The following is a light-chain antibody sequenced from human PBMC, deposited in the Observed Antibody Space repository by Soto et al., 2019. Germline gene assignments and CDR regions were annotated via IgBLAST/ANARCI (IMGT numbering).Light chain of an antibody. V-gene: IGKV1-17*01. J-gene: IGKJ2*01. CDR1: QGIRDA. CDR2: SAS. Sequence: DSQMTQSPSSLSASVGDRVTITCRASQGIRDALGWYQQKPGKVPKRLIYSASSLQSGVPSRCSGSGSETEFTLTISSLQPEDFATYYCLQHSDYPFTFGQGTKVDIK. CDR3: LQHSDYPFT.